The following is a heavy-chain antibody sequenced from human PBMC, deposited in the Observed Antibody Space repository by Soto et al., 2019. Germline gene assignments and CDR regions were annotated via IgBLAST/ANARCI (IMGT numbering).Heavy chain of an antibody. J-gene: IGHJ4*02. CDR3: ARGTTEEALDY. CDR2: ISAYNGNT. Sequence: QVQLVQSGAEVKKPGASVKVSCKASGYTFTSYGISWVRXXXXXGLEWMGWISAYNGNTNYAQKLQGRVTMTTDTXXSXXXXXXXXXXXDXXAVYYCARGTTEEALDYWGQGTLVTVSS. CDR1: GYTFTSYG. V-gene: IGHV1-18*01. D-gene: IGHD1-1*01.